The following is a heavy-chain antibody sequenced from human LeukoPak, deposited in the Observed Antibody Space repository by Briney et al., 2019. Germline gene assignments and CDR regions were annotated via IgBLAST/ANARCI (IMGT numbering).Heavy chain of an antibody. CDR1: GFSFSSYA. Sequence: GGSLRLSCAASGFSFSSYAMNWVRQAPGKGLEWVSYISSTTNTIYHADSVKGRFTISRDNAKNSLYLQMNSLRDEDTAVYYCTRELGYWGQGTLVTVSS. J-gene: IGHJ4*02. CDR2: ISSTTNTI. CDR3: TRELGY. V-gene: IGHV3-48*02.